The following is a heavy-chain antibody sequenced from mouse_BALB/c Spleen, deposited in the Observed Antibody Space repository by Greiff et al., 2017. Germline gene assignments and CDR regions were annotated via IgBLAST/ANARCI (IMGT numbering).Heavy chain of an antibody. CDR3: ARHGLGYDGTMDY. D-gene: IGHD1-2*01. V-gene: IGHV5-2*01. CDR1: EYEFPTHD. J-gene: IGHJ4*01. Sequence: DVKLVESGGGLVQPGESLKLSCESNEYEFPTHDMSWVRKTPEKRLELVAAINSDGGSTYYPDTMERRFIISRDNAKKTLYLQMSSLRSEDTALYYCARHGLGYDGTMDYWGQGTSVTVSS. CDR2: INSDGGST.